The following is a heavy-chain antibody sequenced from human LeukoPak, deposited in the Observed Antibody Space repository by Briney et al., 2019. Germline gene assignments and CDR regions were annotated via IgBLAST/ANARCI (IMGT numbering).Heavy chain of an antibody. CDR1: GFSFGFYS. V-gene: IGHV3-48*01. CDR3: TRGLRGDYDFWSGYSDY. Sequence: GGSLRLSCTASGFSFGFYSMNWVRQAPGKGLEWVSHISSSSDTIYYADSVQGRFTISRDNAKKSLYLQMNSLRAEDTAVYYCTRGLRGDYDFWSGYSDYWGQGTLVTVSS. D-gene: IGHD3-3*01. CDR2: ISSSSDTI. J-gene: IGHJ4*02.